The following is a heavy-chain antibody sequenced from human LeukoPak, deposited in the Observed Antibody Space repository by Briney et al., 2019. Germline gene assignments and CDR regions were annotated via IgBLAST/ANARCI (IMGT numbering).Heavy chain of an antibody. CDR3: ARDMILPGGFWSGYYHMDV. CDR2: ISSSSSYI. Sequence: GGSLRLSCAASGFTFSSYSMNWVRQAPGKVLEWVSSISSSSSYIYYADSVKGRFTISRDNAKNSLYLQMNSLRAEDTAVYYCARDMILPGGFWSGYYHMDVWGKGTTVTVSS. V-gene: IGHV3-21*01. CDR1: GFTFSSYS. J-gene: IGHJ6*03. D-gene: IGHD3-3*01.